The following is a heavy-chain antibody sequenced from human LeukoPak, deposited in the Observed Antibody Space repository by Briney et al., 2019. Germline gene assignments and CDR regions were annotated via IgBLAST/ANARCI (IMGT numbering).Heavy chain of an antibody. J-gene: IGHJ3*02. CDR3: VKESRVVRGVIMDAFDM. V-gene: IGHV3-21*01. D-gene: IGHD3-10*01. CDR1: GFTFSSYS. CDR2: ISSSSSYI. Sequence: PGGSLRLSCAASGFTFSSYSMNWVRQAPGKGLEWVSSISSSSSYIYYADSVKGRFTISRDNSKNTVYLQMSSLRAEDTAVYYCVKESRVVRGVIMDAFDMWGQGTMVTVSS.